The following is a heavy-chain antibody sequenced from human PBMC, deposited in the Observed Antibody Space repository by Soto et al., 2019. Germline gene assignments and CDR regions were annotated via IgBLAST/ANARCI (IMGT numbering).Heavy chain of an antibody. CDR1: GGTFSSYA. Sequence: SVKVSCKASGGTFSSYAISWVRQAPGQGLEWMGGIIPIFGTANYAQKFQGRVTITADESTITAYMGLSSLRSEDTAVYYCAREGSNYVWGSYRPMVDYYGMDVWGQGTTVTVSS. CDR3: AREGSNYVWGSYRPMVDYYGMDV. J-gene: IGHJ6*02. V-gene: IGHV1-69*13. CDR2: IIPIFGTA. D-gene: IGHD3-16*02.